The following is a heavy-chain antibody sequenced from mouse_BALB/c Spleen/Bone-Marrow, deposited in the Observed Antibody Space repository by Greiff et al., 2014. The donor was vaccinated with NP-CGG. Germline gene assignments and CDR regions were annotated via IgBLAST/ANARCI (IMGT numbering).Heavy chain of an antibody. CDR1: GFSLTNYG. CDR3: ARTTTATGAMDY. CDR2: IWADGST. Sequence: VQVVESGPGLVAPSQSLSITCTVSGFSLTNYGVHWVRQPPGKGLEWLGVIWADGSTNYNSALMSRLSISKDNSKSQVFFKMNSLQTDDTAMYYCARTTTATGAMDYWGQGTSVTVSS. J-gene: IGHJ4*01. V-gene: IGHV2-9*02. D-gene: IGHD1-2*01.